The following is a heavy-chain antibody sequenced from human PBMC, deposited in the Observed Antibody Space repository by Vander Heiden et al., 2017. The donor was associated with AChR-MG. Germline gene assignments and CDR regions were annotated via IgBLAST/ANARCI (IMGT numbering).Heavy chain of an antibody. CDR1: GCSISSYY. CDR3: AKDSSSSRGGGWFDP. J-gene: IGHJ5*02. Sequence: QVQLQESGAGLVQPSAPLALPCTASGCSISSYYWGWIRQPAGKGLEGIGRIYTSGSTNYNPSRKSRVTMSVVTSNNQFSRKLSSVTAADAAVYYGAKDSSSSRGGGWFDPWGQGTLVTVSS. V-gene: IGHV4-4*07. D-gene: IGHD6-6*01. CDR2: IYTSGST.